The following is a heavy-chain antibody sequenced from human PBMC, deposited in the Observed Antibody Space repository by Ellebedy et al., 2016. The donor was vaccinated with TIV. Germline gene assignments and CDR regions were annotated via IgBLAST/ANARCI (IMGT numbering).Heavy chain of an antibody. CDR2: IKSKTDGGTT. D-gene: IGHD2-21*02. V-gene: IGHV3-15*07. CDR1: GFTFSNAW. CDR3: TTDYKAVVTAIPYY. J-gene: IGHJ4*02. Sequence: GESLKISCAASGFTFSNAWMNWVRQAPGKGLEWVGRIKSKTDGGTTDYAAPVKGRFTISRDDSKNTQYLQMNSLKTEDTAVYYCTTDYKAVVTAIPYYWGQGTLVTVSS.